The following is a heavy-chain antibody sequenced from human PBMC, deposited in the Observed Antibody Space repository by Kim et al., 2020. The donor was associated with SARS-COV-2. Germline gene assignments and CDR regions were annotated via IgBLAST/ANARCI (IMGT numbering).Heavy chain of an antibody. V-gene: IGHV1-46*01. D-gene: IGHD1-26*01. CDR3: ARVLVVGAYFDY. Sequence: SYAQTFQGRVTMTRDTSTSTVYMELSSLRSEDTAVYYCARVLVVGAYFDYWGQGTLVTVSS. J-gene: IGHJ4*02.